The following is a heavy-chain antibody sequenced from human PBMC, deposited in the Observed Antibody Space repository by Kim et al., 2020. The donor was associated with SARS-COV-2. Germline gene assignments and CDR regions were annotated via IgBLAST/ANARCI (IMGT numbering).Heavy chain of an antibody. J-gene: IGHJ4*02. CDR1: GFTVSSNY. Sequence: GGSLRLSCAASGFTVSSNYMSWVRQAPGKGLEWVSVIYSGGSTYYADSVKGRFTISRDNSKNTLYLQMNSLRAEDTAVYYCARTYSSSPGYFDYWGQGTLVTVSS. V-gene: IGHV3-53*01. D-gene: IGHD6-13*01. CDR3: ARTYSSSPGYFDY. CDR2: IYSGGST.